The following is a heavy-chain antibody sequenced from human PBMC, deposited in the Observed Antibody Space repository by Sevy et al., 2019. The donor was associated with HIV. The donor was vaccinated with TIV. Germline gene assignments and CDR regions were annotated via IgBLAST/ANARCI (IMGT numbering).Heavy chain of an antibody. CDR2: ISSSGTTI. V-gene: IGHV3-48*02. Sequence: GGSLRLSCAASGFTFSNYNMNWVRQAPGKGLEWVSYISSSGTTIYYAHSVKGRFTISRDNAKNSLLLQMNSLRDEDTALYYCARGNGYWSGYYPLDYWGQGTPVTVSS. D-gene: IGHD3-3*01. J-gene: IGHJ4*02. CDR3: ARGNGYWSGYYPLDY. CDR1: GFTFSNYN.